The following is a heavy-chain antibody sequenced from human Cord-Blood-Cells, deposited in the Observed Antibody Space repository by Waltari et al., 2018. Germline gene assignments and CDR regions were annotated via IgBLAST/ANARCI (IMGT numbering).Heavy chain of an antibody. Sequence: QVQLQQWGAGLLKPSETLSLTCAVYGGSFSGYYWSWIRQPPGKGLEWIGEIDHSGSTNSNPSLKSRVTISVDTSKNQFSLTLSSVTAADTAVYYCATGSSWPKKGFDYWGQGTLVTVSS. J-gene: IGHJ4*02. CDR2: IDHSGST. CDR3: ATGSSWPKKGFDY. V-gene: IGHV4-34*01. CDR1: GGSFSGYY. D-gene: IGHD6-13*01.